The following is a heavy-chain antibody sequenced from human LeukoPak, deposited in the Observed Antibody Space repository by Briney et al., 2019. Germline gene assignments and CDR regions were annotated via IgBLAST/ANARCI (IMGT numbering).Heavy chain of an antibody. J-gene: IGHJ5*02. CDR3: ARFSRPDYYGSGSYYKHWFDP. Sequence: ASVKVSCKASGYTFTGYYMHWVRQAPGQGLEWMGWINANTGNPTYAQGFTGRFVFSLDTSVSTAYLQISSLKAEDTAVYYCARFSRPDYYGSGSYYKHWFDPWGQGTLVTVSS. CDR1: GYTFTGYY. CDR2: INANTGNP. V-gene: IGHV7-4-1*02. D-gene: IGHD3-10*01.